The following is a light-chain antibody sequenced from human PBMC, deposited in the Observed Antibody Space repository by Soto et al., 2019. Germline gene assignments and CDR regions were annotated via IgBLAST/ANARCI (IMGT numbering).Light chain of an antibody. CDR1: RSDVGSDNL. Sequence: QSALTQPASVSGSPGQSITISCTGTRSDVGSDNLVSWYQQHPGKAPKLMIYEGSKRPSGVSNRFSGSKSGNTASLTISGLQAEDEADYYCCSYAGSSTAIFGGGTKLTVL. V-gene: IGLV2-23*01. J-gene: IGLJ2*01. CDR3: CSYAGSSTAI. CDR2: EGS.